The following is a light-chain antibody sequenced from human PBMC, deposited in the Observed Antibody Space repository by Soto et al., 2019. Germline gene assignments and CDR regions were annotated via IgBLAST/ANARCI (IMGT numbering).Light chain of an antibody. CDR1: QYINTR. CDR2: GAY. V-gene: IGKV3-20*01. CDR3: QQYGSSLGVT. Sequence: EIVLTQSPATLSSFPGDRVTLSCRASQYINTRLAWYQHRPGQAPRLRIYGAYSRASGIPDRFSGSGSGTDFTLTISRLEPEDFAVYYCQQYGSSLGVTFGGGTKVDIK. J-gene: IGKJ4*01.